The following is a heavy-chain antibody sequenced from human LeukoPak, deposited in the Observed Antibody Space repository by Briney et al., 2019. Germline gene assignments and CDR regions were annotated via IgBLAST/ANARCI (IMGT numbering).Heavy chain of an antibody. CDR3: ARISVATIDYYNGMDV. J-gene: IGHJ6*02. CDR2: LDWEDDE. Sequence: SGPALVKPTQTLTLTCTFSGFSLSTSKTCVRWTRQPPGNALEWLARLDWEDDEFYHPSLKTRLNISKHTSKNQVVLRMTDMDPVDTATYFCARISVATIDYYNGMDVWGQGTTVTVSS. V-gene: IGHV2-70*17. CDR1: GFSLSTSKTC. D-gene: IGHD5-12*01.